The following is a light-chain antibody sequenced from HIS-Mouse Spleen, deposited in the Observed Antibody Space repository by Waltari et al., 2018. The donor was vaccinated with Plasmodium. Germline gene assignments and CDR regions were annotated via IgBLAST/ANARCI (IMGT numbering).Light chain of an antibody. Sequence: EIVLTQSPGTLSLSPEERATLSCRASQSVSSSDLAWYQQKPGQAPRLLIYGASSRATGIPDRFSGSGSGTDFTLTISRLEPEDFAVYYCQQYGSSPYTFGQGTKLEIK. J-gene: IGKJ2*01. CDR3: QQYGSSPYT. CDR2: GAS. CDR1: QSVSSSD. V-gene: IGKV3-20*01.